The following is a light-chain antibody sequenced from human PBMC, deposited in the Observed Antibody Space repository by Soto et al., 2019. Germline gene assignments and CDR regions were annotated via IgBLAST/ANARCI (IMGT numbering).Light chain of an antibody. CDR1: QSISSSY. V-gene: IGKV3-20*01. CDR2: GAS. J-gene: IGKJ1*01. Sequence: DIVLTQSPGTLSSSPGERATLSCRASQSISSSYLAWYQQRPGQAPRLLIYGASSRATGIPDRFSSSGSGTDFTLTISRLEPEDFAVYYCQQYGLSPWTFGQGTKVEI. CDR3: QQYGLSPWT.